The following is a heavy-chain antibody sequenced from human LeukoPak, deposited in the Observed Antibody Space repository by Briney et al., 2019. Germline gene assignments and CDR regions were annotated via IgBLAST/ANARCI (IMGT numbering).Heavy chain of an antibody. D-gene: IGHD4/OR15-4a*01. CDR2: ISTSGGTI. V-gene: IGHV3-48*03. CDR1: GFTFSSSE. J-gene: IGHJ4*02. Sequence: GGSLRLSCAASGFTFSSSEMNWVRQAPGKGLEWLSYISTSGGTIYYADSVKGRFTISRDNTKNSLYLQMNSLRAEDTAVYYCAKDGAGDFDFWGQGTLVTVSS. CDR3: AKDGAGDFDF.